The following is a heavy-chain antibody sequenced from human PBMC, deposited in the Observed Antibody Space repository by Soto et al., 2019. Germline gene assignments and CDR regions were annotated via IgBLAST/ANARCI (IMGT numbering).Heavy chain of an antibody. V-gene: IGHV3-9*01. CDR2: ISWNSGST. CDR1: GFTFGDYA. J-gene: IGHJ6*02. D-gene: IGHD1-26*01. CDR3: AKTRVGIRSDYYCYGMDV. Sequence: DVQLVESGGGLVQPGRSLRLSCAASGFTFGDYAMHWVRQAPGKGREWVSGISWNSGSTVYADSVKGRFTISRDNAKNSLYLQMNSLRPDDTALYHCAKTRVGIRSDYYCYGMDVWGQGTTVTVSS.